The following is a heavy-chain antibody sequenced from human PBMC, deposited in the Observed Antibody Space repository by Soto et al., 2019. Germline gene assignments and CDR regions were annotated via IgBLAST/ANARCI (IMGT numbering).Heavy chain of an antibody. CDR1: GGSISSSSYY. CDR3: ARGDTYYYGSGSYYKGFGRYYFDY. J-gene: IGHJ4*02. V-gene: IGHV4-61*05. D-gene: IGHD3-10*01. Sequence: PSETLSLTCTVSGGSISSSSYYWSWILQPPGKGLEWIGYIYYGGSTNYNPSLKSRVTISVDTSKNQFSLKLSSVTAADTAVYYCARGDTYYYGSGSYYKGFGRYYFDYWGQGTLVTVSS. CDR2: IYYGGST.